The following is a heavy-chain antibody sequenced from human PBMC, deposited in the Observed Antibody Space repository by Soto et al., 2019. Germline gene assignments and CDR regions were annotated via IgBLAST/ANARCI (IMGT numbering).Heavy chain of an antibody. CDR3: PRDHDPMISMKTGPGYSLDI. CDR1: GFTFSSYE. D-gene: IGHD3-22*01. V-gene: IGHV3-48*03. Sequence: GGSLRLSCAASGFTFSSYEMPCVRQAPGKGLEWVSYISSSGSTIYYADSVKGRFTISIDNAKNSLYLQMNSLRAEDTAVYYCPRDHDPMISMKTGPGYSLDIWGKGTLLTVSS. J-gene: IGHJ3*02. CDR2: ISSSGSTI.